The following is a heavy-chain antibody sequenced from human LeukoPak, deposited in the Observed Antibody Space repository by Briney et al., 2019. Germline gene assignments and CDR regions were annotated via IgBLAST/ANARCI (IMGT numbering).Heavy chain of an antibody. CDR1: GGSISSYY. CDR3: ARQSDYYDSSGYRRDAFDI. V-gene: IGHV4-4*09. J-gene: IGHJ3*02. D-gene: IGHD3-22*01. Sequence: SETLSLTCTVSGGSISSYYWSWIRQPPGKGLEWIGYIYTSGSTNYNPSLKSRVTISVDTSKNQLSLKLSSVTAADTAVYYCARQSDYYDSSGYRRDAFDIWGQGTMVTVSS. CDR2: IYTSGST.